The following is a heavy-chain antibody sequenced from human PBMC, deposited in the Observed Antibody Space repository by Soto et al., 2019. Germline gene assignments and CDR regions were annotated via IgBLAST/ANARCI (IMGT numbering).Heavy chain of an antibody. CDR1: GYSFKNYA. CDR2: SNEGSGNT. Sequence: QVQLVQSGPEVKRPGASVRISCRTAGYSFKNYAIHWVRQAPGKKLEWMGWSNEGSGNTRYSQKFQGRMSIARDTSASTSYLDLRSLTSEDTTIYFCARDDRTISGAVTLDYWGPGTLVTVSS. D-gene: IGHD3-3*02. V-gene: IGHV1-3*01. J-gene: IGHJ4*02. CDR3: ARDDRTISGAVTLDY.